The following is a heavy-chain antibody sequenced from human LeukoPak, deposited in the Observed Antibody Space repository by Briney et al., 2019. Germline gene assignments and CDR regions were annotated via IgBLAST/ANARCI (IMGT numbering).Heavy chain of an antibody. CDR1: GFTFSSYE. CDR2: ISSSGNTI. CDR3: ARTVARIGY. D-gene: IGHD4-23*01. V-gene: IGHV3-48*03. J-gene: IGHJ4*02. Sequence: GGSLRLSCAASGFTFSSYEMNWVRQAPGKGLEWVSHISSSGNTIYYTDSVKGRFTISRDNSKNLLYLQMNSLKAEDTAIYYCARTVARIGYWGQGTLVAVSS.